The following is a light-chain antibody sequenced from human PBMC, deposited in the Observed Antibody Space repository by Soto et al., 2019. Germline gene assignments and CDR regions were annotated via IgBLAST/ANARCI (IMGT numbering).Light chain of an antibody. Sequence: DIQMTQSPYSLSAAVGDRVTIACRASQNINTYLNWYQQKPGKAAKLLIFDAASLQSGVPSRFSGGGSRTDFTLTITSLQPEDFATYYCQQTSSAPFTFGPGTKVDIK. V-gene: IGKV1-39*01. CDR2: DAA. J-gene: IGKJ3*01. CDR3: QQTSSAPFT. CDR1: QNINTY.